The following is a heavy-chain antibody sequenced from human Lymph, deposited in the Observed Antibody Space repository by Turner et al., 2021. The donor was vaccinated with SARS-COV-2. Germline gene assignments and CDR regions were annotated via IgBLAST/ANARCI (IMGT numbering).Heavy chain of an antibody. J-gene: IGHJ4*02. Sequence: VQLQESGPGLVKPSETLSPTRPGSGGPIRSYYWRWIRQPPGKGLEWVGYIFYSGSTIYNPSLKSRVTISVDTSKNPFSLKLSSVTAADTAVYYCARVIPAGWYYFDYWGQGTLVTVSS. CDR1: GGPIRSYY. CDR3: ARVIPAGWYYFDY. CDR2: IFYSGST. V-gene: IGHV4-59*01. D-gene: IGHD2-2*01.